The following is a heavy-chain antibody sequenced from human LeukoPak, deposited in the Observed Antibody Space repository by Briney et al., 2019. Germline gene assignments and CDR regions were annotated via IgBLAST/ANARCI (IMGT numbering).Heavy chain of an antibody. Sequence: PSETLSLTCTVSGGSISSYYWGWIRQPPGKGLEWIGSIYYGGSTYYNPSLKSRVTISVDTSKNQFSLKLSSVTAADTAVYYCARDEANFYPPVGWFDPWGQGTLVTVSS. CDR1: GGSISSYY. J-gene: IGHJ5*02. CDR2: IYYGGST. V-gene: IGHV4-39*07. CDR3: ARDEANFYPPVGWFDP. D-gene: IGHD2/OR15-2a*01.